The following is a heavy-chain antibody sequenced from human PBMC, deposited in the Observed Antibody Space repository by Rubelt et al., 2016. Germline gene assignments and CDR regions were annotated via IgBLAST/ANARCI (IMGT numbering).Heavy chain of an antibody. CDR2: INHSGST. J-gene: IGHJ3*02. D-gene: IGHD2-2*01. V-gene: IGHV4-34*01. CDR3: ARDPIVPAARLSDAFDI. Sequence: QVQLQQWGAGLLKPSETLSLTCAVYGGSFSGYYWSWIRQPPGKGLEWIGEINHSGSTNYNPSLRSGVTISGDTSKNQLSRKLGSVNAADTAVYYCARDPIVPAARLSDAFDIWGQGTMVTVSS. CDR1: GGSFSGYY.